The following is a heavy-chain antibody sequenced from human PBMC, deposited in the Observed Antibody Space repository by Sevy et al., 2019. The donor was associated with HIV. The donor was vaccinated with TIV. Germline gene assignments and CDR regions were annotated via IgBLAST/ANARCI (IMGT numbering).Heavy chain of an antibody. CDR3: AGENAWGRGYS. D-gene: IGHD1-26*01. V-gene: IGHV4-59*08. CDR2: IYYNGHI. CDR1: GGSITSLY. Sequence: SETLTLTCTVSGGSITSLYWNWIRQPPGKGLEWIANIYYNGHINYNPSLKSRFNSTPDTSKNQFSLRLSSVTAADTAMYYCAGENAWGRGYSWGQGTLVTVSS. J-gene: IGHJ4*02.